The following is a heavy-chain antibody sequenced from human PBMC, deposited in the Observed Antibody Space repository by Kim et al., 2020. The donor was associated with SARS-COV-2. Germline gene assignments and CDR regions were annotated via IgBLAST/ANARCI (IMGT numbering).Heavy chain of an antibody. CDR3: ARDIRGALRGIVGVPAATFDP. CDR2: IYYSGST. CDR1: GGSISSSSYY. D-gene: IGHD2-2*01. J-gene: IGHJ5*02. Sequence: SETLSLTCTVSGGSISSSSYYWGWIRQPPGKGLEWIGSIYYSGSTYYNPSLKSRVTISVDTSKNQFSLKLISVTAADTAVYYCARDIRGALRGIVGVPAATFDPWGQGTLVTVSS. V-gene: IGHV4-39*02.